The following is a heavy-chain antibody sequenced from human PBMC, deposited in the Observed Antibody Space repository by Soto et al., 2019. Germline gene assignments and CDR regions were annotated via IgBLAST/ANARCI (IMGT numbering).Heavy chain of an antibody. CDR3: ARDAAVAGETDRFDS. CDR2: IYQNGHT. Sequence: SETLSLTCTVSSGSIKTDVWWSWLRRPPGKGLEWIGEIYQNGHTNYNPSLKSRVTMPVDKSKNQFSLMLTSVTAADTAMYYCARDAAVAGETDRFDSWGQGILVTVSS. V-gene: IGHV4-4*02. D-gene: IGHD6-19*01. CDR1: SGSIKTDVW. J-gene: IGHJ4*02.